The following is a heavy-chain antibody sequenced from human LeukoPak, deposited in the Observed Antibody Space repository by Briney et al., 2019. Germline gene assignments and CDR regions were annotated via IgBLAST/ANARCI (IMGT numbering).Heavy chain of an antibody. D-gene: IGHD3-22*01. CDR2: IKQDGSEK. J-gene: IGHJ6*02. CDR1: GFTFSSYA. V-gene: IGHV3-7*01. Sequence: PGGSLRLSCAASGFTFSSYAMHWVRQAPGKGLEWVANIKQDGSEKYYVDSVKGRFTISRDNAKNSLYLQMNSLRAEDTAVYYCARDPGNYYDSSGYRGMDVWGQGTTVTVSS. CDR3: ARDPGNYYDSSGYRGMDV.